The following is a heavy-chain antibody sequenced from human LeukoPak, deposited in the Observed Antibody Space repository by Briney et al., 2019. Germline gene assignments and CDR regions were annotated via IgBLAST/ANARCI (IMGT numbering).Heavy chain of an antibody. V-gene: IGHV1-2*02. J-gene: IGHJ6*03. CDR1: GYTFTGYY. D-gene: IGHD4/OR15-4a*01. Sequence: ASVKVSRKASGYTFTGYYMHWVRQAPGQGLEWMGWINPNSGGTNYAQKFQGRVTMTRDTSINTAYMELSRLRSDDTAVYYCARGGAPIFYYYMDVWGKGTTVTVSS. CDR3: ARGGAPIFYYYMDV. CDR2: INPNSGGT.